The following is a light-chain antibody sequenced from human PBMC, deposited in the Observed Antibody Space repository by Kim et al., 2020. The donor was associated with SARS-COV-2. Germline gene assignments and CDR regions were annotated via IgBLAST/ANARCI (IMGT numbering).Light chain of an antibody. J-gene: IGKJ2*01. CDR3: QQYNNWLYT. CDR2: GAS. Sequence: EIVMTQSPATLSVSPGERATLSCRASQSVSSNLAWYQQKPGQAPRLLICGASTRATGIPARFSGSGSGTEFTLTISSLQSEDFAVYYCQQYNNWLYTFGQGTKLEI. V-gene: IGKV3-15*01. CDR1: QSVSSN.